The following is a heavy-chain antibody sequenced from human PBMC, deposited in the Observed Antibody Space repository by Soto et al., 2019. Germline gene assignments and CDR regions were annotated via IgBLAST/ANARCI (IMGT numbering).Heavy chain of an antibody. Sequence: CEMQCRTCPVAGCYISSYFGILIRPPPGEGLEWIGYIFYSGTTNYSPSLKSRVTMSLGTAKNQFSLNLTSVTAADTAVYYCARGRGGTYDAFDIWGQGKTVTCSS. CDR3: ARGRGGTYDAFDI. CDR2: IFYSGTT. J-gene: IGHJ3*02. V-gene: IGHV4-59*01. D-gene: IGHD1-26*01. CDR1: GCYISSYF.